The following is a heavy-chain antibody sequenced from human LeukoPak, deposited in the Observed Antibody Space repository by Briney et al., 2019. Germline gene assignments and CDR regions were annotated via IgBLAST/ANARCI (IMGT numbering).Heavy chain of an antibody. CDR1: GFRLRSYW. Sequence: GGSLRLSCVVSGFRLRSYWMHWVRQGPGKGLVWVAGINSDGSRTIHADSVKGRITISRDNAKNTLYLQMNSLRAEDTAVYYCARGPCGGDCYLGFDYWGQGTLVTVSS. V-gene: IGHV3-74*01. CDR2: INSDGSRT. CDR3: ARGPCGGDCYLGFDY. J-gene: IGHJ4*02. D-gene: IGHD2-21*02.